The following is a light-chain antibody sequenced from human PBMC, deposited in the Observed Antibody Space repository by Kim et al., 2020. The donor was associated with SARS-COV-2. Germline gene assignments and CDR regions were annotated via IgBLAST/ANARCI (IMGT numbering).Light chain of an antibody. J-gene: IGLJ3*02. Sequence: SYELTQPPSVSVAPGKTARITCGGNNIGSKSVHWYQQKPGQAPVLVIYYDSDRPSGIPERFSGFNSGNTATLTISRVEAGDEADYYCQVWDCSRDHRVFG. CDR1: NIGSKS. CDR3: QVWDCSRDHRV. V-gene: IGLV3-21*04. CDR2: YDS.